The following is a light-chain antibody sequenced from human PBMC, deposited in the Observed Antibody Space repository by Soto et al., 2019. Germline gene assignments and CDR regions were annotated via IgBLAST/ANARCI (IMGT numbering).Light chain of an antibody. V-gene: IGLV2-14*01. Sequence: QSALTQPASVSGSPGQSIPISCTGTTSDVGAYNYVSWFQQYPGKAPKLMIYDVSTRPSGVSYRFSGSKSGNTASLTISGLQAEDEADYYCSSYTTTDTYVFGTGTKLTVL. CDR2: DVS. CDR3: SSYTTTDTYV. CDR1: TSDVGAYNY. J-gene: IGLJ1*01.